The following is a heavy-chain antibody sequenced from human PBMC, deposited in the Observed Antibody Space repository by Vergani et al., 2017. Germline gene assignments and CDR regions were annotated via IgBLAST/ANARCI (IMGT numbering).Heavy chain of an antibody. D-gene: IGHD6-6*01. Sequence: QVQLQESGPGLVKPSETLSLTCTVSGGSISSYYWSWIRQPPGKGLEWIGYIYYSGSTNYNPSLMSRVTISVDTSKNQCSLKLSSVTAADTAVYYYARGLVAACPDRYFDYWGQGTLVIVSS. CDR3: ARGLVAACPDRYFDY. V-gene: IGHV4-59*01. CDR1: GGSISSYY. J-gene: IGHJ4*02. CDR2: IYYSGST.